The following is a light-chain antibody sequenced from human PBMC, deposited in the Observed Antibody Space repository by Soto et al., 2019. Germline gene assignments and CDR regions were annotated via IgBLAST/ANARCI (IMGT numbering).Light chain of an antibody. CDR3: QQYHYSPPWT. CDR1: QSVGSS. Sequence: EIVMTQSPATLSVSPGERATLSCRASQSVGSSLAWYQQKPAQPPRLLLTGAATRATGILARFSGSGSGTDFTLTISSLESDDFAVYFCQQYHYSPPWTFDQGTKVEIK. V-gene: IGKV3-15*01. J-gene: IGKJ1*01. CDR2: GAA.